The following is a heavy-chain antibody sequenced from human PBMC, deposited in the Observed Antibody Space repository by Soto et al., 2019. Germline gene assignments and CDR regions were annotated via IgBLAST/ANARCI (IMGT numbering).Heavy chain of an antibody. CDR3: ARGAEVGIELAAFDQ. CDR1: GYTFSDYY. CDR2: INPKSGDR. V-gene: IGHV1-2*04. J-gene: IGHJ4*02. D-gene: IGHD2-8*02. Sequence: QVHLVQSGAEVKRAGASVTVSCKASGYTFSDYYIHWVRQAPGQGLQWMGCINPKSGDRRYAQMFRGWVFMTRDTSMSTAYMEVSGLKSDATAVYFCARGAEVGIELAAFDQWGQGTLVTVSA.